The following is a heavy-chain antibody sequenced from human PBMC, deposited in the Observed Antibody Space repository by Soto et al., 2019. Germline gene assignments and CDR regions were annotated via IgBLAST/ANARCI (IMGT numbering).Heavy chain of an antibody. Sequence: EVQLVESGGGLVQPGGSLRLSCAAGGFTFSSYAMHWVRQAPGKGLEYVSGITSNGGNTDYASSVKGRFTISRDNSKNTLYLQMGSLRAEDMAVYYCARRIPFGYGMDVWGQGTTVTVSS. CDR2: ITSNGGNT. CDR1: GFTFSSYA. V-gene: IGHV3-64*01. D-gene: IGHD2-21*01. CDR3: ARRIPFGYGMDV. J-gene: IGHJ6*02.